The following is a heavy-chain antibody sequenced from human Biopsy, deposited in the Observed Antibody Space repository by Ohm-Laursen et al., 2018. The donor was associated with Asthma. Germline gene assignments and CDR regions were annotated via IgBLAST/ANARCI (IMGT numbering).Heavy chain of an antibody. V-gene: IGHV1-69*06. CDR3: ASDFPKDYVRYNFQF. CDR1: GGMFGSYA. Sequence: SVKVSCKASGGMFGSYAISWVRQAPGLGLEWMGGISPIFGSSNYARRFQGRVTMTEDTSTDTAYMELSSLSSDDTAVYYCASDFPKDYVRYNFQFWGQGTLVTVSS. CDR2: ISPIFGSS. J-gene: IGHJ4*02. D-gene: IGHD4-17*01.